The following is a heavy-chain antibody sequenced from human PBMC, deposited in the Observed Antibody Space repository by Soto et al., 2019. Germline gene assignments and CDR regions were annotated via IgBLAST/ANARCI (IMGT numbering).Heavy chain of an antibody. V-gene: IGHV4-31*03. CDR2: IYYSGST. CDR3: ARSSQSTVTTFAY. Sequence: QVQLQESGPGLVKPSQTLSLTCTVSGGSIISCGYYWSWIRQHPGKDLEWIGYIYYSGSTYYNPSLKTRVTISVDTSKNQFSLKLSSVTAADTAVYYCARSSQSTVTTFAYWGQGTLVTVSS. D-gene: IGHD4-17*01. CDR1: GGSIISCGYY. J-gene: IGHJ4*02.